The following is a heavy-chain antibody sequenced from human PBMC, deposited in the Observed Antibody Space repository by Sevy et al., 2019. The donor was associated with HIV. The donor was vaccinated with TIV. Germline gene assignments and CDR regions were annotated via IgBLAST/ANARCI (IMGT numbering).Heavy chain of an antibody. D-gene: IGHD2-21*02. CDR2: ISGSGGGT. V-gene: IGHV3-23*01. CDR1: GFTFSSYA. CDR3: AKDSQVAYCGGDCSLYWYFDL. Sequence: GGSLRLSCAASGFTFSSYAMSWVRQAPGKGLEWVSAISGSGGGTYYADSVKGRFTISRDNAKNTLYLQMNSLRAEDTAVYYCAKDSQVAYCGGDCSLYWYFDLWGRGTLVTVSS. J-gene: IGHJ2*01.